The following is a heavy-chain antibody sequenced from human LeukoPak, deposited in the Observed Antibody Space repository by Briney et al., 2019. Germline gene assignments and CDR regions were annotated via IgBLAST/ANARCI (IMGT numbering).Heavy chain of an antibody. CDR1: GGSVSSGSYY. V-gene: IGHV4-61*01. J-gene: IGHJ4*02. CDR3: ARVRTVATTYYFDC. CDR2: IYYSGST. Sequence: SETLSLTCTVSGGSVSSGSYYWSWIRQPPGKGLEWIGYIYYSGSTNYNPSLKSRVTISVDTSKNQFSLKLSSVTAADTAVYYCARVRTVATTYYFDCWGQGTLVTVSS. D-gene: IGHD5-12*01.